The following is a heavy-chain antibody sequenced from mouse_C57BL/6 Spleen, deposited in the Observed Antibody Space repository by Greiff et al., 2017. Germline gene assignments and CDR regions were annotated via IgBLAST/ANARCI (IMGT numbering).Heavy chain of an antibody. CDR3: ARGSSSGY. CDR1: GYAFSSSW. J-gene: IGHJ2*01. CDR2: IYPGDGAT. D-gene: IGHD1-1*01. V-gene: IGHV1-82*01. Sequence: QVQLQQSGPELVKPGASVKISCKASGYAFSSSWMNWVKQRPGKGLEWIGRIYPGDGATNYNGKFKGKATLTADKSSSTAYMQLSSLTSEDSAVYFCARGSSSGYWGQGTTLTVSS.